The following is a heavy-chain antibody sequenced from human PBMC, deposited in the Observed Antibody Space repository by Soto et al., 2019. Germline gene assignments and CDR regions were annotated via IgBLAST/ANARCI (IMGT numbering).Heavy chain of an antibody. CDR1: GFTFSSYA. CDR3: VRNKPGTRPFDY. CDR2: INGGSTT. J-gene: IGHJ4*01. Sequence: SLRLSCAASGFTFSSYAMSWVRQAPGKGLEWVTAINGGSTTYYADSVKGRFTISRDNSKTTLYLQMSSLRAEDTALYYCVRNKPGTRPFDYWGQGTLVTVSS. V-gene: IGHV3-23*01.